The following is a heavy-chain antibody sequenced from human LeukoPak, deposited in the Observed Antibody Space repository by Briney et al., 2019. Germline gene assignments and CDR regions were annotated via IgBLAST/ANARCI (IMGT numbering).Heavy chain of an antibody. CDR3: ARDWYNWNVAPSDP. Sequence: GGSLRLSCAASGFTFSSYAMHWVRQAPGKGLEWVAVISYDGSNKYYADSVKGRFTISRDNSKNTLYLQMNSLRAEDTAVYYCARDWYNWNVAPSDPWGQGTLVTVSS. D-gene: IGHD1-1*01. J-gene: IGHJ5*02. CDR2: ISYDGSNK. CDR1: GFTFSSYA. V-gene: IGHV3-30-3*01.